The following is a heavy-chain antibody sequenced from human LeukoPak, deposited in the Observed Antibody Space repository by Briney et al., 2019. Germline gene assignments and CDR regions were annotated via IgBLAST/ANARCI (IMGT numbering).Heavy chain of an antibody. Sequence: GGSVRLSCEVSGYTFSSYAMRWVRQAPGKGLEWVSAISGSGGSTYYADSVKGRFTISRDNSKNTLYLQMNSLRAEDTAVYYCAGDGRITRIVVVITKSDCFDPWGQGTRVSVSS. J-gene: IGHJ5*02. CDR1: GYTFSSYA. V-gene: IGHV3-23*01. CDR3: AGDGRITRIVVVITKSDCFDP. CDR2: ISGSGGST. D-gene: IGHD3-22*01.